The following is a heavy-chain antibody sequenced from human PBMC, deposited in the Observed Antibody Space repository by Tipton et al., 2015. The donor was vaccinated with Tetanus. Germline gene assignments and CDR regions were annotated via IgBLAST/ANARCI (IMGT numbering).Heavy chain of an antibody. D-gene: IGHD3-3*01. CDR1: GGSVRSGRYY. CDR3: ARANYDFPKKGPFDS. V-gene: IGHV4-61*01. J-gene: IGHJ4*02. Sequence: LRLSCTVSGGSVRSGRYYWNWIRQPPGKGLEWIGYISYSGSTNSNYSLKSRITISQDTSKNQFSLKLTSVTAADTAVYYCARANYDFPKKGPFDSWGQGTLVTVSS. CDR2: ISYSGST.